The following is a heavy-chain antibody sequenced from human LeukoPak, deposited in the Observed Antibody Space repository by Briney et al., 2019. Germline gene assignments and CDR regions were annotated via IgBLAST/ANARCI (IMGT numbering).Heavy chain of an antibody. Sequence: PGGSLRLSCAASGFTFDDYAMHWVRQVPGRAGEGVSFFRGGGDTTHYADSVKGRFTISRDNSKNSLYLQMNSLRIEDTALYYCAKDMPPYCGGDCYSGRYFDYWGQGTLVTVSS. J-gene: IGHJ4*02. V-gene: IGHV3-43*02. D-gene: IGHD2-21*02. CDR3: AKDMPPYCGGDCYSGRYFDY. CDR2: FRGGGDTT. CDR1: GFTFDDYA.